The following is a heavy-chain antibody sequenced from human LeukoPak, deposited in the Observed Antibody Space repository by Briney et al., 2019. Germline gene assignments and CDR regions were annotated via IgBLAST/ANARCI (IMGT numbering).Heavy chain of an antibody. CDR2: IYYSGST. V-gene: IGHV4-39*07. CDR1: GGSISSSSYY. Sequence: SETLSLTCTVSGGSISSSSYYWGWIRQPPGKGLEWIGSIYYSGSTYYNPSLKSRVTISVDTSKNQFSLKLSSVTAADTAVYYCATGLWFGELLYYWGQGTLVTVSS. D-gene: IGHD3-10*01. CDR3: ATGLWFGELLYY. J-gene: IGHJ4*02.